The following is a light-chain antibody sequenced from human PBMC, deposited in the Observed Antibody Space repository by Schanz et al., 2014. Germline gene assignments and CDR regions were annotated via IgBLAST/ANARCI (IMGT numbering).Light chain of an antibody. J-gene: IGLJ3*02. CDR2: DVT. CDR3: LSFTATLGV. V-gene: IGLV2-14*03. CDR1: SSDVGAYNY. Sequence: QSALTQPASVSGSPGQSITISCTGTSSDVGAYNYVSWYQHHPGKAPRLMIYDVTNRPSGVSNRFSGSKSGNTASLTVSGLQAEDEADYFCLSFTATLGVFGGGTKLTVL.